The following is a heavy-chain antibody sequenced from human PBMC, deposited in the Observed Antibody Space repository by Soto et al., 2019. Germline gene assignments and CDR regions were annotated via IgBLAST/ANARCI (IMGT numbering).Heavy chain of an antibody. V-gene: IGHV1-69*13. D-gene: IGHD2-2*01. J-gene: IGHJ6*02. CDR3: ARDQVEKGSSYLLIGVVPETSFVYYYYGMEV. CDR2: IIPIFGTA. CDR1: GGTFSSYA. Sequence: ASGKVSCKASGGTFSSYAISWVRQAPGQRLELMGGIIPIFGTANYAQKFQGRVTITAGDSKSTAYMELSSPRSEDTAVYYSARDQVEKGSSYLLIGVVPETSFVYYYYGMEVWGQGTTVTVS.